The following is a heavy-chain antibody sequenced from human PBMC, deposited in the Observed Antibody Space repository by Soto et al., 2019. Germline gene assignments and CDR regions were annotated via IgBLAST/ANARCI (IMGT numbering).Heavy chain of an antibody. V-gene: IGHV4-31*03. Sequence: SETLSLTCTVSGGSISSGGYYWSWIRQHPGKGLEWIGYIYYSGSTYYNPSLKSRVTISVNTSKNQFSLKLSSVTAADTAVYYCARVLYGGNRNWFDPWGQGTLVTVSS. CDR3: ARVLYGGNRNWFDP. CDR2: IYYSGST. CDR1: GGSISSGGYY. J-gene: IGHJ5*02. D-gene: IGHD4-17*01.